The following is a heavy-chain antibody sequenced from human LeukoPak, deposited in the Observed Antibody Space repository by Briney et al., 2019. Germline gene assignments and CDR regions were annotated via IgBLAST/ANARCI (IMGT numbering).Heavy chain of an antibody. J-gene: IGHJ5*02. CDR3: ARGSDVTLAAAGKGGGCFDL. D-gene: IGHD6-13*01. V-gene: IGHV1-2*02. CDR2: INPNRGGT. Sequence: ASVTVSCKASGYTFTGYFIHWVRQAPGQGLEWMGWINPNRGGTNYAQRLQGRVTMPRDTSISTAYMELSTLRSDDTAVYYCARGSDVTLAAAGKGGGCFDLWGQGTLVTVSS. CDR1: GYTFTGYF.